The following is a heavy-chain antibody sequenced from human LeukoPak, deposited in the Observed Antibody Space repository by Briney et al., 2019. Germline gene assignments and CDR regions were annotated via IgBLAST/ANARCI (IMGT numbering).Heavy chain of an antibody. CDR3: AKDLGSGYLDY. J-gene: IGHJ4*02. CDR1: GFTFSSYG. Sequence: TGGSLRLTCAASGFTFSSYGMHWVRQAPGKGLEWVAVISYDGSNKYYADSVKGRFTISRDNSKNTLYLQMNSLRAEDTAVYYCAKDLGSGYLDYWGQGTLVTVSS. CDR2: ISYDGSNK. D-gene: IGHD3-3*01. V-gene: IGHV3-30*18.